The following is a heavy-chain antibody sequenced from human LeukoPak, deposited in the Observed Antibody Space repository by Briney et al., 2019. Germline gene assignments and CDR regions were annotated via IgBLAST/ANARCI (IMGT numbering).Heavy chain of an antibody. D-gene: IGHD3-10*01. CDR2: IIPIFGTA. J-gene: IGHJ4*02. Sequence: ASVKVSCKASGGTFSSYAISWVRQAPGQGLEWMGGIIPIFGTANYAQKFQGRVTITADKSTSTAYMELSSLRSEDTAVYYCARDYYGSGSTIAVWGQGTLVTVSS. CDR1: GGTFSSYA. V-gene: IGHV1-69*06. CDR3: ARDYYGSGSTIAV.